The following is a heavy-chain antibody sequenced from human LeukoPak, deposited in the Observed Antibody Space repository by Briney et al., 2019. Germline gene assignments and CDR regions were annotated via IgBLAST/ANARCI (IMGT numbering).Heavy chain of an antibody. CDR2: MNPNSDNT. V-gene: IGHV1-8*03. CDR1: GYTFTSYD. D-gene: IGHD2-15*01. Sequence: GASVKVSCKASGYTFTSYDINWVRQATGQGLEWMGWMNPNSDNTVYAQKFQGRVTITRNTSIRTAYVELSSLRSEDTAVYYCSRASHRYCSGGSCCSGYWGQGTLVTVSS. J-gene: IGHJ4*02. CDR3: SRASHRYCSGGSCCSGY.